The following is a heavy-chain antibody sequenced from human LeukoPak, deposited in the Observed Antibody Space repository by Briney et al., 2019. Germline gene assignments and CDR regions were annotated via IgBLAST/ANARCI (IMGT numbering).Heavy chain of an antibody. Sequence: VASVKVSCKASGYTFTSYGISWVRQAPGQGLEWMGGIIPIFGTANYAQKFQGRVTITADESTSTAYMELSSLRSEDTAVYYCVPYCSGGSCYGIWGQGTLVTVSS. D-gene: IGHD2-15*01. V-gene: IGHV1-69*13. CDR3: VPYCSGGSCYGI. CDR1: GYTFTSYG. J-gene: IGHJ4*02. CDR2: IIPIFGTA.